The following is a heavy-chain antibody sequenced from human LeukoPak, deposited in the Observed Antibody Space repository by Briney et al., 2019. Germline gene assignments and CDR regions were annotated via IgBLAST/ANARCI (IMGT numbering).Heavy chain of an antibody. CDR1: GGSISSYY. D-gene: IGHD3-16*01. CDR2: IYYRGST. V-gene: IGHV4-59*01. Sequence: SSETLSLTCTVSGGSISSYYWSWIRQPPGKGLERIGYIYYRGSTHYNPSLKSRVTISVDTTKNQFSLKLSSVTAADTAVYYCARGMMTYYYYIDVRGKGTTVTVSS. J-gene: IGHJ6*03. CDR3: ARGMMTYYYYIDV.